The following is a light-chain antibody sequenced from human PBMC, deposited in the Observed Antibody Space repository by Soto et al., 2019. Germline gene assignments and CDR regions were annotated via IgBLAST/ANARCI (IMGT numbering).Light chain of an antibody. CDR1: SSDVGGYYS. CDR2: EVN. J-gene: IGLJ2*01. CDR3: SSYAGSNNLV. V-gene: IGLV2-8*01. Sequence: QSALTQPPSASGSPGQSVIISCTGTSSDVGGYYSVSWYQQQPGKAPKLIIYEVNKRPSGVPDRFSASKSDNTASLTVSGLQAEDEADYYCSSYAGSNNLVFGGGTKVTVL.